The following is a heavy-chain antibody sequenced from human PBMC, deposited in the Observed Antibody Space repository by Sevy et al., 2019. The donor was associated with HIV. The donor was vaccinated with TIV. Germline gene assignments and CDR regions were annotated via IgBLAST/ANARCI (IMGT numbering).Heavy chain of an antibody. CDR3: TRQGPSDGMDV. CDR1: GYSFTSYC. Sequence: GESLKISCKISGYSFTSYCIGWVRQMTGKGLEWMGIFCPGDSDISYSPSFQGQVTISADKSISTVYLQWRSLKASDTAMYYCTRQGPSDGMDVWGPGTTVTVSS. J-gene: IGHJ6*02. V-gene: IGHV5-51*01. CDR2: FCPGDSDI.